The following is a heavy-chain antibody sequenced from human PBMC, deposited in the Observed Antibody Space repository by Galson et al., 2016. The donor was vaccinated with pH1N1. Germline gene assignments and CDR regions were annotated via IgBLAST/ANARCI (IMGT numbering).Heavy chain of an antibody. CDR2: IYPGDSDT. J-gene: IGHJ4*02. Sequence: QSGAEVTKPGESLRISCQGSGYSFTSYWIAWVRQMPGKGLEWMGIIYPGDSDTRYSPSFQGKVTIAADKSISTASLQWSSPRASDTAMYYGARLPYCDTTSCPFDYWGQGTLVTVSS. CDR3: ARLPYCDTTSCPFDY. D-gene: IGHD2-2*01. V-gene: IGHV5-51*03. CDR1: GYSFTSYW.